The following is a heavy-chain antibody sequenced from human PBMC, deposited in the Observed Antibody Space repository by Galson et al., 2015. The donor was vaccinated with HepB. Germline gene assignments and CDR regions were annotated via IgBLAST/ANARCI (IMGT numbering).Heavy chain of an antibody. V-gene: IGHV1-69*10. CDR1: GGTFSSYA. CDR2: IIPILGIA. CDR3: ARVGESGYYGSGSYYSPLNY. Sequence: SVKVSCKASGGTFSSYAISWVRQAPGQGLEWMGGIIPILGIANYAQKFQGRVTITADKSTSTAYMELSSLRSEDTAVYYCARVGESGYYGSGSYYSPLNYWGQGTLVTVSS. D-gene: IGHD3-10*01. J-gene: IGHJ4*02.